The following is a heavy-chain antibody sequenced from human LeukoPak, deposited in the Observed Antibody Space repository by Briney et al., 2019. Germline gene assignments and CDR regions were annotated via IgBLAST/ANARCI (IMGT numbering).Heavy chain of an antibody. Sequence: ASVKVSCKASGYTFTGYYMHWVRQAPGQGLEWMGWINPNSGGTNYAQKFQGRVTMTRDTSISTAYMELSRLRSDDTAVYYCVRETGDCSSTSCYFYMDVWGKGTTVTVSS. J-gene: IGHJ6*03. CDR3: VRETGDCSSTSCYFYMDV. CDR1: GYTFTGYY. CDR2: INPNSGGT. D-gene: IGHD2-2*01. V-gene: IGHV1-2*02.